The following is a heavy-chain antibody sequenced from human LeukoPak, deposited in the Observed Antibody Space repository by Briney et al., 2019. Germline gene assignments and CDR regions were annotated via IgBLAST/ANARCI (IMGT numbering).Heavy chain of an antibody. CDR3: ARGPLLDYYDSSGYYFDY. D-gene: IGHD3-22*01. J-gene: IGHJ4*02. CDR2: INHSGST. V-gene: IGHV4-34*01. Sequence: PSETLSLTCAVYGGSFSGYHWSWIRQPPGKGLEWIGEINHSGSTNYNPSLKSRVTISVDTSKNQFSLKLSSVTAADTAVYYCARGPLLDYYDSSGYYFDYWGQGTLVTVSS. CDR1: GGSFSGYH.